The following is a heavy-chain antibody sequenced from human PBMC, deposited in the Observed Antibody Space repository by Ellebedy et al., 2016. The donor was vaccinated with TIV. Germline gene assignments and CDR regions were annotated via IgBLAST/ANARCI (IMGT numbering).Heavy chain of an antibody. CDR3: ARHDYDILTGYYNAPFDY. V-gene: IGHV4-59*08. CDR1: GGSISSYY. CDR2: IYYSGST. J-gene: IGHJ4*01. D-gene: IGHD3-9*01. Sequence: MPGGSLRLSCTVSGGSISSYYWSWIRQPPGKGLEWIGYIYYSGSTNYNPSLKSRVTISVDTSKNQFSLKLSSVTAADTAVYYCARHDYDILTGYYNAPFDYWGHGTLVTVSS.